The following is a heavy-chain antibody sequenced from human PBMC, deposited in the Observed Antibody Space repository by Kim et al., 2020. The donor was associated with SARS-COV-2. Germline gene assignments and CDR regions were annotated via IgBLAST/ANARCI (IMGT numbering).Heavy chain of an antibody. CDR3: TPRGGLGY. V-gene: IGHV3-15*01. D-gene: IGHD3-16*01. CDR2: ITNKIAGGTT. CDR1: GFIFSDAW. Sequence: WGSLRLSCAGSGFIFSDAWMSWVRQVPGKWLEWVGRITNKIAGGTTDYAAPVKGRFTISRDDSKNMAYLEMNSLTTQDTGLYYCTPRGGLGYWVQGNLVT. J-gene: IGHJ4*02.